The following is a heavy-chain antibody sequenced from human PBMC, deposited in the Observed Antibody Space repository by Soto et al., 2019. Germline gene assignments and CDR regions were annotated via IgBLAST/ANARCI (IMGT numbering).Heavy chain of an antibody. Sequence: EVQLVESGGGLVQPGGSLRLSCAASGFTFSSYAMHWVRQAPGKGLEYVSAISSNAGSTYYANSVKGRFTISRDNSKNTLYLQMGSLRAEDMAVYYCARGGSYYLDDWGQGTMVTVSS. V-gene: IGHV3-64*01. CDR2: ISSNAGST. CDR1: GFTFSSYA. J-gene: IGHJ4*02. D-gene: IGHD2-15*01. CDR3: ARGGSYYLDD.